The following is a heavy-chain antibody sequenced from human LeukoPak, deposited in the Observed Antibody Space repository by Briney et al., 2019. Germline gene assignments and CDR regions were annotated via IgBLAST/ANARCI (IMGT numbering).Heavy chain of an antibody. V-gene: IGHV4-59*01. J-gene: IGHJ6*03. CDR1: GGSISSSY. Sequence: SETLSLTCTVSGGSISSSYWSWIRQPPGKGLEWIGYIYYIGSTNYNPSLKSRVTISIDTSNSQFSLKLTSVTAADTAVYYCASKGKRHTSYYYIDVWGKGTTVTVSS. CDR2: IYYIGST. CDR3: ASKGKRHTSYYYIDV. D-gene: IGHD3-10*01.